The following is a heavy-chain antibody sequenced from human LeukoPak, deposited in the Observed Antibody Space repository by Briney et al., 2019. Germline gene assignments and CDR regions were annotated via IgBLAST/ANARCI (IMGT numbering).Heavy chain of an antibody. CDR3: ARGPYDYVWGSYPLDY. V-gene: IGHV3-33*01. CDR1: GFTFSSYG. CDR2: IWYDGSNK. D-gene: IGHD3-16*02. J-gene: IGHJ4*02. Sequence: GRSLRLSCAASGFTFSSYGMHWVRQAPGKGLEWMAVIWYDGSNKYYADSVKGRFTISRDNSKNTLYLQMNSLRAEDTAVYYCARGPYDYVWGSYPLDYWGQGTLVTVSS.